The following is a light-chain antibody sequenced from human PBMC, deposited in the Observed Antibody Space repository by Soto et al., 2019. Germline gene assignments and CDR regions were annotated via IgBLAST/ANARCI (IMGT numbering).Light chain of an antibody. CDR1: SSNIGAGYD. CDR2: GNS. CDR3: QSYDSSLSGHVV. J-gene: IGLJ2*01. V-gene: IGLV1-40*01. Sequence: QSVLTQPPSVSGAPGQRVTISCTGSSSNIGAGYDVHWYQQLPGTAPKLLLYGNSNRPSGVPDRFSGSKSGTSASLAITGLQAEDDADYYCQSYDSSLSGHVVFGGGTKLTVL.